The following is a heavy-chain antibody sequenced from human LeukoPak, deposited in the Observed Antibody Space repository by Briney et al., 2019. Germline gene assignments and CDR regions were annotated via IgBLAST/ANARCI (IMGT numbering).Heavy chain of an antibody. V-gene: IGHV3-21*01. D-gene: IGHD6-19*01. Sequence: GGSLRLSCATSGFTFSDRSINWVRQAPGKGLEWVAYISGSSNYINYADSVKGRFTISRANAKTSVYFQINSLRAEDTAVYYCAREPSGWYVDYWGQGTLVTVSS. CDR3: AREPSGWYVDY. CDR2: ISGSSNYI. J-gene: IGHJ4*02. CDR1: GFTFSDRS.